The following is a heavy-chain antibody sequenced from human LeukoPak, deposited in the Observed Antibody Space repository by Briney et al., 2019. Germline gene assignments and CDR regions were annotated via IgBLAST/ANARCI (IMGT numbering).Heavy chain of an antibody. CDR3: ARDLSVIAVADVWFDP. Sequence: VASVKVSCKASGYTFTGYYMHWVRQAPGQGLEWMGWINPNSGGTNYAQKFQGRVTMTRDTSISTAYMELSRLRSDDTAVYYCARDLSVIAVADVWFDPWGQGTLVTVSS. CDR1: GYTFTGYY. V-gene: IGHV1-2*02. J-gene: IGHJ5*02. D-gene: IGHD6-19*01. CDR2: INPNSGGT.